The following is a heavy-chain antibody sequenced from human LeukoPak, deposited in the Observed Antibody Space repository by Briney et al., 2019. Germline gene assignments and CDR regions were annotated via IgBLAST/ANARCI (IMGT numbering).Heavy chain of an antibody. CDR1: GYTFTSYG. CDR3: ARDAKRFNYYGSGSYPDC. Sequence: ASVKVSCKASGYTFTSYGISWVRQAPGQGLEWMGWISAYNGNTNYAQKLQGRVTMTTDTSTSTAYMELRSLRSDDTAVYYCARDAKRFNYYGSGSYPDCWGQGTLVTVSS. J-gene: IGHJ4*02. V-gene: IGHV1-18*01. D-gene: IGHD3-10*01. CDR2: ISAYNGNT.